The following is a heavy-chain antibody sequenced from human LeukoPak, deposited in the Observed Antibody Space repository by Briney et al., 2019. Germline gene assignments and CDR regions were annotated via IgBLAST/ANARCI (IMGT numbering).Heavy chain of an antibody. J-gene: IGHJ6*02. D-gene: IGHD5-18*01. Sequence: ASVKVSCKASGYSFTNYYIHWVRQAPGQGLEWMGRINPNSGGTNYAQKFQGRVTMTRDTSISTAYMELSRLRSDDTAVYYCARVGWVQLWSYYYYGMDVWGQGTTVTVSS. CDR3: ARVGWVQLWSYYYYGMDV. CDR1: GYSFTNYY. CDR2: INPNSGGT. V-gene: IGHV1-2*06.